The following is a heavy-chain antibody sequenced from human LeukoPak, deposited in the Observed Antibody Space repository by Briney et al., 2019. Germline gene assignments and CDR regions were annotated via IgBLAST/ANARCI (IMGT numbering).Heavy chain of an antibody. Sequence: SQTLSLTCTVSGGSISSGDYYWSWIRQPPGKGLEWIGYIYYSGGTYYNPSLKSRVTISVDTSKNQFSLKLSSVTAADTAVYYCAREGSSWPIDYWGQGTLVTVSS. CDR3: AREGSSWPIDY. J-gene: IGHJ4*02. CDR1: GGSISSGDYY. V-gene: IGHV4-30-4*08. D-gene: IGHD6-13*01. CDR2: IYYSGGT.